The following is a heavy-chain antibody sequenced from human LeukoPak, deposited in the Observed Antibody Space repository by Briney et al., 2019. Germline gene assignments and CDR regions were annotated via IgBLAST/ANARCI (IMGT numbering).Heavy chain of an antibody. CDR2: IDPSDSYT. Sequence: GESLKISCKGSGYGFTSYWISWVRQMPGKGLEWMGRIDPSDSYTNYSPSFQGHVTISADKSISTAYLQWSSLKASDTAMYYCARQEGLLWDFDYWGQGTLVTVSS. D-gene: IGHD2-21*02. J-gene: IGHJ4*02. CDR1: GYGFTSYW. CDR3: ARQEGLLWDFDY. V-gene: IGHV5-10-1*01.